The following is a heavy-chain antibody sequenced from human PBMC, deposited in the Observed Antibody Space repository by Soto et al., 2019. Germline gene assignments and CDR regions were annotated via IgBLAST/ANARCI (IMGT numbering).Heavy chain of an antibody. J-gene: IGHJ2*01. CDR3: VSKLGSCTGGSCNWYFDL. CDR1: GGSFSGFY. V-gene: IGHV4-34*01. CDR2: INHSGST. Sequence: QVQLQQWGAGLLKPSETLSLTCAVYGGSFSGFYWSWIRQPPGKGLEWIGEINHSGSTNYNPSLKSRFIIAADTSKNQFSRHLRSVTAADTAVYYCVSKLGSCTGGSCNWYFDLWGRGTLVTVSS. D-gene: IGHD2-15*01.